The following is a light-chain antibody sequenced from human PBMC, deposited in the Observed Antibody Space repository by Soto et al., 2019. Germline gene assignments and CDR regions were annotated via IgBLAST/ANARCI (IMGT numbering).Light chain of an antibody. Sequence: DIVMTQSPDSLAVSLGERATINCKSSQSVLYSSNNKNYLAWYRQKPGQPPTLLISWASTPESGVPDPFSGSGYGTDLTLTISSLQAEDVAVYYCQKYYSTPITFGQGTRLEIK. CDR2: WAS. J-gene: IGKJ5*01. CDR1: QSVLYSSNNKNY. V-gene: IGKV4-1*01. CDR3: QKYYSTPIT.